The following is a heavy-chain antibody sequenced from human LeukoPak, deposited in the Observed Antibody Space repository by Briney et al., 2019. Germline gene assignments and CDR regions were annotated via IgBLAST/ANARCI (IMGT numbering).Heavy chain of an antibody. D-gene: IGHD3-10*01. Sequence: SETLSLTCTVSGDSISSYYWSWIRQPPGKGLEWIGYIYDSRNTNYNPSLKSRVTISIDTSKNQFSLKLRSVTAADTAVYYCARDPYYYGSGSYSPGWFDPWGQGTLITVSS. CDR1: GDSISSYY. CDR3: ARDPYYYGSGSYSPGWFDP. V-gene: IGHV4-59*01. J-gene: IGHJ5*02. CDR2: IYDSRNT.